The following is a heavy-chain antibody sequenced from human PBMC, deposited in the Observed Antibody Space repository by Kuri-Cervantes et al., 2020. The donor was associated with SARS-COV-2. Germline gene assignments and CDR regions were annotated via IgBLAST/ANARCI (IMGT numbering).Heavy chain of an antibody. D-gene: IGHD3-22*01. V-gene: IGHV1-18*01. CDR2: ISAYNGNT. CDR1: GYTFTSYG. J-gene: IGHJ5*02. Sequence: ASVKVSCKASGYTFTSYGISWVRQAPGQGLEWMGWISAYNGNTNYAQKFQGRVTLTTDTSTTTAYMELRSLRSDDTAVYYCARDRRGDGSGYSSWFDPWGQGTLATFPS. CDR3: ARDRRGDGSGYSSWFDP.